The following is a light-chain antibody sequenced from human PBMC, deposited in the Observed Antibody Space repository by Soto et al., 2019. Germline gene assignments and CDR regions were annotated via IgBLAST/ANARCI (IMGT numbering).Light chain of an antibody. J-gene: IGKJ4*01. CDR2: ASS. Sequence: DIQMTQSPSSLSASVGDRVTITCRTSQTVSNNLNWYQRKPGKAPSLLIYASSTLQSGVPSRFIGSGSETEFTLTISSLQPEDFATYYCLQNYNYPLTFGGGTKVEIK. CDR3: LQNYNYPLT. CDR1: QTVSNN. V-gene: IGKV1-39*01.